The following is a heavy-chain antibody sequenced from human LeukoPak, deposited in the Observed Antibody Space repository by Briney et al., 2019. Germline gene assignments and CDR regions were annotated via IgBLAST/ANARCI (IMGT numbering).Heavy chain of an antibody. D-gene: IGHD5-18*01. Sequence: GGLRLSCAASGFTFSSYWMSWVRQAPGKGLEWVANIKKDGSEKYYVDSVKGRFTISRDNAKTSLYLQMNSLRAEDTAVYYCARHLSGVTGYTYGRGIDYWGQGTLVTVSS. J-gene: IGHJ4*02. V-gene: IGHV3-7*01. CDR1: GFTFSSYW. CDR3: ARHLSGVTGYTYGRGIDY. CDR2: IKKDGSEK.